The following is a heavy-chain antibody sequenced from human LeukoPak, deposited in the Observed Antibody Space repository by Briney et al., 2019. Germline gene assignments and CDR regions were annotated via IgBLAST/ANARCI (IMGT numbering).Heavy chain of an antibody. J-gene: IGHJ4*02. Sequence: PSETLSLTCTVSGGSISSYYWSWIRQPPGKGLEWIGYIHYSGSTNYSPSLRSRVTISVDTSKNQFSLKLSSVTAADTAVYYCARGWWELPNFDYWGQGTLVTVSS. CDR3: ARGWWELPNFDY. CDR1: GGSISSYY. D-gene: IGHD1-26*01. CDR2: IHYSGST. V-gene: IGHV4-59*08.